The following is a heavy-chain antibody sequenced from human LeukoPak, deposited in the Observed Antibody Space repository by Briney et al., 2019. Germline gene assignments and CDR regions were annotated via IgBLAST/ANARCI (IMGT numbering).Heavy chain of an antibody. CDR2: IIPILGIA. D-gene: IGHD5-12*01. J-gene: IGHJ4*02. V-gene: IGHV1-69*04. Sequence: EASVKVSCKASGGTFSSYAISWVRQAPGQGLEWMGRIIPILGIANYAQKFQGRVTITADKSTSTAYMELSSLRSEDTAVHYCARDPEGGYDQGSFDYWGQGTLVTVSS. CDR3: ARDPEGGYDQGSFDY. CDR1: GGTFSSYA.